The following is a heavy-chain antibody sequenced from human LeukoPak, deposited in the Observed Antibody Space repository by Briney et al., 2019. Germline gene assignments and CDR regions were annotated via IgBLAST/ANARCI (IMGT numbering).Heavy chain of an antibody. J-gene: IGHJ4*02. D-gene: IGHD2-2*02. CDR3: ARSAPATAITDY. CDR2: IQQDGSEK. V-gene: IGHV3-7*02. CDR1: GFMFTAYW. Sequence: GGSLRLSCAASGFMFTAYWMTWLRQVPGKGLEWVANIQQDGSEKYYVDSVRGRFTISRDSAKNSLYLQMNSLRAEDTAVYYCARSAPATAITDYWGQGTLVTVSS.